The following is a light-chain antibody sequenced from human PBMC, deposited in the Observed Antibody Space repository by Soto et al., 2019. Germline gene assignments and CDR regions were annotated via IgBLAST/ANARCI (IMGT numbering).Light chain of an antibody. CDR3: QQYDTSPHT. Sequence: EIVLTQSPGTRSLSPGESATLSCRASQSVSNTQVAWYQQKPGQAPRLLIYGASSRATGILDRFSGVGSETECPLTISRLEPEDFAVYYCQQYDTSPHTFGQGTKLEIK. CDR1: QSVSNTQ. J-gene: IGKJ2*01. CDR2: GAS. V-gene: IGKV3-20*01.